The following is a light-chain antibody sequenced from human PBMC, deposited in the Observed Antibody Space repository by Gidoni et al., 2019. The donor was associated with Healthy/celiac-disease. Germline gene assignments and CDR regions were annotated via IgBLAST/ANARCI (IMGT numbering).Light chain of an antibody. V-gene: IGKV1-5*03. Sequence: DIQMTQSPSTLSASVGDRVTITCRASQSISSWLAWYQQKPGKAPKLLIYKASSLESGVPSMFSGSGSGTEFTLTISSLQPDDFATYYCQQYNSYSRTFXQXTKVXIK. CDR3: QQYNSYSRT. CDR1: QSISSW. J-gene: IGKJ1*01. CDR2: KAS.